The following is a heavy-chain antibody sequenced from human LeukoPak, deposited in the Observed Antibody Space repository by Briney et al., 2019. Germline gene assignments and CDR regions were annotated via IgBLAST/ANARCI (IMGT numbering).Heavy chain of an antibody. J-gene: IGHJ4*02. CDR1: GGSLSIYY. Sequence: SETLSLTCSVSGGSLSIYYWSWIRQPPGKGLEWIGYIYYNGDTNYNPSLRSRGTISVDTSKTQFSLKLSSVTAADTAVYYCAREVLDVVGATGWHFDYWGQGTLVTVSS. D-gene: IGHD1-26*01. CDR3: AREVLDVVGATGWHFDY. CDR2: IYYNGDT. V-gene: IGHV4-59*13.